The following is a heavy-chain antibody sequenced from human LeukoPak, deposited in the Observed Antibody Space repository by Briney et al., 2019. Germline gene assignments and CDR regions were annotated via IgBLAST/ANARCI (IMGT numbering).Heavy chain of an antibody. Sequence: PGGSLRLSCAASGFTFSSYGMHWVRQAPGKGLEWVAFIRYDGSNKYYADSVKGRFTISRDNSKNTPSLQMNSLRAEDTAVYYCAKAGVAAAGTWHYWGQGTLVTVSS. D-gene: IGHD6-13*01. CDR1: GFTFSSYG. V-gene: IGHV3-30*02. J-gene: IGHJ4*02. CDR3: AKAGVAAAGTWHY. CDR2: IRYDGSNK.